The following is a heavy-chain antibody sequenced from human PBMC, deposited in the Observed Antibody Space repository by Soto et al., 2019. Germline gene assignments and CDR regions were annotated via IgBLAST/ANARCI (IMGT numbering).Heavy chain of an antibody. D-gene: IGHD3-10*01. V-gene: IGHV3-30*18. CDR3: AKDRGDGYNRFGFDP. Sequence: QVQLVESGGGVVQPGRSLRLSCAASGFTFSGYGMHWVRQAPGKGLEWVAVISYDGSNKYYADSVKGRFTISRDNSMNTLYLQVNSLRAEDTAVYYCAKDRGDGYNRFGFDPWGQGTLVTVSS. J-gene: IGHJ5*02. CDR1: GFTFSGYG. CDR2: ISYDGSNK.